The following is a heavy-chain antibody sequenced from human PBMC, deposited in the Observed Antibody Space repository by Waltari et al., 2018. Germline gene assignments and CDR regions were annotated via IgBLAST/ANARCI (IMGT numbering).Heavy chain of an antibody. D-gene: IGHD5-12*01. J-gene: IGHJ4*02. V-gene: IGHV4-4*07. CDR2: IYSSGST. Sequence: QVQVPASGPGLVKPSGTLSLTCNVSDGSLNIYFWPWIRQPAGKGLEWIGRIYSSGSTNCNPSLRSRVTMSIDTSKNQFSLKLASVTAADTAVYFCAREVRRDGYNYVDYWAQGTLVIVSS. CDR1: DGSLNIYF. CDR3: AREVRRDGYNYVDY.